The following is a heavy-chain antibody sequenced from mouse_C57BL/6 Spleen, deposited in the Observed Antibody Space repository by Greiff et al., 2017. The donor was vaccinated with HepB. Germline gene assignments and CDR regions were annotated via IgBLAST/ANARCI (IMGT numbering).Heavy chain of an antibody. CDR3: ARKELDY. CDR2: INPSTGGT. D-gene: IGHD4-1*01. V-gene: IGHV1-42*01. CDR1: GYSFTGYY. Sequence: EVQLQESGPELVKPGASVKISCKASGYSFTGYYMNWVKQSPEKSLEWIGEINPSTGGTTYNQKFKAKATLTVDKSSSTAYMQLKSLTSEDSAVYYCARKELDYWGQGTTLTVSS. J-gene: IGHJ2*01.